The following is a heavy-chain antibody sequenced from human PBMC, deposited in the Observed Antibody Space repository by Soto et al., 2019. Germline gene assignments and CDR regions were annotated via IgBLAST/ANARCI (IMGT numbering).Heavy chain of an antibody. J-gene: IGHJ5*02. D-gene: IGHD6-6*01. Sequence: PGGSLSLSCAASGFTFSSYAMSWVRQAPGKGLEWVSAISGSGGSTYYADSVKGRFTISRDNSKNTLYLQMNSLRAEDMAVYYCAKDPSIAAFHWFDPWGQGTLVTVSS. CDR3: AKDPSIAAFHWFDP. V-gene: IGHV3-23*01. CDR2: ISGSGGST. CDR1: GFTFSSYA.